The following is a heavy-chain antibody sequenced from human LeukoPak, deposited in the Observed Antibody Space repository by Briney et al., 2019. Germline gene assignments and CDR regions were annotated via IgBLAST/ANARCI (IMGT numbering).Heavy chain of an antibody. J-gene: IGHJ3*02. CDR2: ISWDGGST. D-gene: IGHD5-24*01. Sequence: GGSLRLSCAASGFTFDDYTMHWVRQAPGKGLGWVSLISWDGGSTYYADSVKGRFTISRDNSKSSLYLQMNSLRTEDTALYYCAKPYNMDPGAFDIWGQGTMVTVSS. V-gene: IGHV3-43*01. CDR3: AKPYNMDPGAFDI. CDR1: GFTFDDYT.